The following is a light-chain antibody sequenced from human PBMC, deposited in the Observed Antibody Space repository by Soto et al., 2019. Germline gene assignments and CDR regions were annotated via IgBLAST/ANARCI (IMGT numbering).Light chain of an antibody. V-gene: IGKV2-28*01. J-gene: IGKJ1*01. CDR1: QILLHSNGYNY. Sequence: VMTQSPLSLPVTPGEPASISCRSSQILLHSNGYNYLHWYLQKPGQSPQLLIYLGSNRASGVPDRFSGSGSGTDFTLKISRVEAEDVGVYYCMQPLQSWTFGQGTKVDIK. CDR2: LGS. CDR3: MQPLQSWT.